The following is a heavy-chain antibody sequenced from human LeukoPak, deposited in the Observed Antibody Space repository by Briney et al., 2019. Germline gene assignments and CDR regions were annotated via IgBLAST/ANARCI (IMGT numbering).Heavy chain of an antibody. CDR2: ISGSGGST. CDR1: GFTFSSYA. Sequence: PGGSLRLSCAASGFTFSSYAMSWVRQAPGKGLEWVSAISGSGGSTYYADFVKGRFTISRDNSKNTLYLQMNSLRAEDTAVYYCANSIREYYDSSGYFNWFDPWGQGTLVTVSS. CDR3: ANSIREYYDSSGYFNWFDP. D-gene: IGHD3-22*01. J-gene: IGHJ5*02. V-gene: IGHV3-23*01.